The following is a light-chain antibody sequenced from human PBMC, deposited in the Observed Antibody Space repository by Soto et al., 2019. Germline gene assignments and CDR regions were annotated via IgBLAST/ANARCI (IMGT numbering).Light chain of an antibody. CDR2: AAS. V-gene: IGKV1-39*01. Sequence: IPITQSPSSLSASVGDRVSIICRASESIRIHLNWYQQKPGKAPRLLIYAASRLQSGVPSRFSGTGSGTDFTLTISSLQPEDFAVYYCQQTFGKPLVTFGQGTRLEI. CDR1: ESIRIH. CDR3: QQTFGKPLVT. J-gene: IGKJ5*01.